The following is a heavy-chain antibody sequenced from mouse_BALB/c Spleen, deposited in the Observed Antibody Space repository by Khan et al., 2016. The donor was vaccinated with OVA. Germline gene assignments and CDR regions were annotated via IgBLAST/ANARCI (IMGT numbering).Heavy chain of an antibody. D-gene: IGHD2-4*01. J-gene: IGHJ3*01. V-gene: IGHV2-2*02. CDR3: ARRGYDYGRGALFAY. CDR1: DFSLDNYS. Sequence: QVQLQQSGPGLVAPSQSLSITCTVSDFSLDNYSIHWIRQSPGKGLEWLGVIWSAGSTDYNAAFISRLTITKDNSRCQVFFQVNSLQPNDTAMYYCARRGYDYGRGALFAYWGQGTLVTVSA. CDR2: IWSAGST.